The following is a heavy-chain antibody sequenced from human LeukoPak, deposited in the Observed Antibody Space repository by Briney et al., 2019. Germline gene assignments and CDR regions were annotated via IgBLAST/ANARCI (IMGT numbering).Heavy chain of an antibody. D-gene: IGHD3-22*01. Sequence: ASVKVSCKASGYTFTGYYMHWVRQAPGQGLEWMGWINPNSGGTNYAQKFQGRVTMTRDMSISTAYMELSRLRSDDTAVYYCARGQKFYYDSSPVGDYWGQGTLVTVSS. CDR2: INPNSGGT. V-gene: IGHV1-2*02. CDR3: ARGQKFYYDSSPVGDY. J-gene: IGHJ4*02. CDR1: GYTFTGYY.